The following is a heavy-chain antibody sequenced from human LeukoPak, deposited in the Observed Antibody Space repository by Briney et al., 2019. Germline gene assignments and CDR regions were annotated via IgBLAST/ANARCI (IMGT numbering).Heavy chain of an antibody. V-gene: IGHV1-24*01. CDR1: GYTLTELS. CDR2: FDPEDGET. D-gene: IGHD6-13*01. Sequence: ASVKVSCKVSGYTLTELSMHWVRQAPGKGLEWMGGFDPEDGETIYAQKFQGRVTMTEDTSTDTVYMELSSLRSEDTAVYYCATDRSQQLVTPDYGMDVWGQGTTVTVSS. CDR3: ATDRSQQLVTPDYGMDV. J-gene: IGHJ6*02.